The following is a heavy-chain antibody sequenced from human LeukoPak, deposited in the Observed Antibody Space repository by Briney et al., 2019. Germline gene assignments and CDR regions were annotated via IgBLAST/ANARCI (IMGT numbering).Heavy chain of an antibody. D-gene: IGHD3-16*02. CDR1: GYTFTSYD. CDR3: AAQKRGTSRPYYFDY. V-gene: IGHV1-8*01. CDR2: MNPNSGNT. J-gene: IGHJ4*02. Sequence: ASVKVSCKASGYTFTSYDINWVRQATGQGLEWMGWMNPNSGNTGYAQKFQGRVTMTRNTSISTAYMELSSLRAEDTAVYYCAAQKRGTSRPYYFDYWGQGTLVTVSS.